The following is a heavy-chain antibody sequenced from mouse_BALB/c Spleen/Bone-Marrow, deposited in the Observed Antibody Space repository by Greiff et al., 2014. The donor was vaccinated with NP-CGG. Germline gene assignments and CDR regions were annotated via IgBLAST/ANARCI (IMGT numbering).Heavy chain of an antibody. J-gene: IGHJ4*01. Sequence: DVHLVESGGGLVKPGGSLKLSCAASGFTFSSYAMSWVRQTPEKRLEWVATISSGGTYTYFPDSVKGRFTISRDNAKNTLYLQMSSLRSEDTAMFYCTRSGGGYSLDYWGQGTSVTVSS. CDR1: GFTFSSYA. V-gene: IGHV5-9-3*01. CDR2: ISSGGTYT. CDR3: TRSGGGYSLDY.